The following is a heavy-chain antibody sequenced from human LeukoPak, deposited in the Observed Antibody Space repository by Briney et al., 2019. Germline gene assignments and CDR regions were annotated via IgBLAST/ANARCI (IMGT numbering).Heavy chain of an antibody. D-gene: IGHD2-15*01. V-gene: IGHV4-31*11. J-gene: IGHJ5*02. Sequence: SQTLSLTCAVSGGSISSGGYYWSWIRQHPGKGLEWIGYIYYSGSTYYNPSLKSRVTISVDTSKNQFSLKLSSVTAADTAVYCCAISIEDSNWFDPWGQGTLVTVSS. CDR1: GGSISSGGYY. CDR2: IYYSGST. CDR3: AISIEDSNWFDP.